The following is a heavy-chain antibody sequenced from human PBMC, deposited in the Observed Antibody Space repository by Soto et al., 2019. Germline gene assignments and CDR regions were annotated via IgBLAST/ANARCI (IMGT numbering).Heavy chain of an antibody. D-gene: IGHD3-22*01. CDR1: GYTFTNYG. V-gene: IGHV1-18*01. J-gene: IGHJ4*02. CDR2: ISTYNGNT. CDR3: AREDSSGYKFFDY. Sequence: GASVKVSCKSSGYTFTNYGISWVRQAPGQGLEWMGWISTYNGNTNYAQKLQGRVTMTTDTSTSTTYMELRSLRSDDTAVYYCAREDSSGYKFFDYWGQGTLVTVSS.